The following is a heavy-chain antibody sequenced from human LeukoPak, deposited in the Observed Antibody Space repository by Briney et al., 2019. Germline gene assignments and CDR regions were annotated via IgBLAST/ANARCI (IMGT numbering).Heavy chain of an antibody. CDR1: GLTFSGFL. J-gene: IGHJ4*02. CDR3: ARGKIYDFWSGYLQYYFDY. CDR2: MDIDGTST. Sequence: GRSLRLSRAASGLTFSGFLINWVRQSGGTGRVCVSRMDIDGTSTSYADSVKGRFTISRDNAKNTLYLQMNSLRAEDTAVYYCARGKIYDFWSGYLQYYFDYWGQGTLVTVSS. D-gene: IGHD3-3*01. V-gene: IGHV3-74*01.